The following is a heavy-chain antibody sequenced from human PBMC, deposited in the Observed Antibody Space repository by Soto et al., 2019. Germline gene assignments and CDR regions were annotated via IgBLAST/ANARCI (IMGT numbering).Heavy chain of an antibody. CDR2: ISWNSGSI. CDR1: GFTFDDYA. V-gene: IGHV3-9*01. Sequence: PGGSLRLSCAASGFTFDDYAMHWVRQAPGKGLEWVSGISWNSGSIGYADSVKGRFTISRDNAKNSLYLQMNSLRAEDTALYYCAKGTYYYDSSGYYYLGYWGQGTLVTVSS. D-gene: IGHD3-22*01. J-gene: IGHJ4*02. CDR3: AKGTYYYDSSGYYYLGY.